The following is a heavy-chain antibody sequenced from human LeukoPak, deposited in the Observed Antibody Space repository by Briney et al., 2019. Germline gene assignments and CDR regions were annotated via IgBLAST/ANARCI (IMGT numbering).Heavy chain of an antibody. CDR3: ARVAYGDYRLPLYFDY. V-gene: IGHV1-3*01. CDR2: INAGNGDT. D-gene: IGHD4-17*01. Sequence: GASVKVSCKASGYTFTSYAMHWVRQAPGQRLEWMGWINAGNGDTKYSQKFQGRVTITRDTSASTAYMELSSLRSEDTAVYYCARVAYGDYRLPLYFDYWGQGTLVTVSS. J-gene: IGHJ4*02. CDR1: GYTFTSYA.